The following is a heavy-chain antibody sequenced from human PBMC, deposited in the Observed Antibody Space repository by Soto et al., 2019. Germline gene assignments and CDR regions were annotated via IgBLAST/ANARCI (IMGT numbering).Heavy chain of an antibody. J-gene: IGHJ5*02. CDR3: ARARTIDDGDYHNWFDP. CDR1: GFIFSSYS. CDR2: ISSSSDAI. V-gene: IGHV3-48*01. Sequence: EGQLVESGGGLVQPGGSLRLSCAASGFIFSSYSRNWGRQAPGKGLEWVSYISSSSDAIYYASSVKGRFTISRDNAKNSLYLQMNSLRAEDTAVYYCARARTIDDGDYHNWFDPWGQGTLVTVSS. D-gene: IGHD4-17*01.